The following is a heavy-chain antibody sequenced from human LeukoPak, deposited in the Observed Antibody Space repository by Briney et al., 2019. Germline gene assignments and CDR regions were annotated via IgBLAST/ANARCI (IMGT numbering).Heavy chain of an antibody. CDR1: GFTFGDYA. Sequence: RSLRLSCTASGFTFGDYAMSWVRQAPGKGLEWVGFIRSKAYGGTTEYAASVKGRFTISRDDSKSIAYMQMNSLKTEDTAVYYCTRDISGYDSSGYTDYWGQGTLVTVSS. CDR3: TRDISGYDSSGYTDY. CDR2: IRSKAYGGTT. V-gene: IGHV3-49*04. J-gene: IGHJ4*02. D-gene: IGHD3-22*01.